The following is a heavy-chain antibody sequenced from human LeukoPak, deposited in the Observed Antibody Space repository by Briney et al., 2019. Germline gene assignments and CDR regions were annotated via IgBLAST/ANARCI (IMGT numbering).Heavy chain of an antibody. V-gene: IGHV3-30*18. Sequence: GGSLRLSCAASGFTFSNYGMHWVRQGPGKGLEWVAVISYDGSNKHYADSVNGRFTISRDNSKNTLYLQMNSLRVEDSAVYYCAKPLYFGESLNWFDPWGQGTLVTVSS. CDR3: AKPLYFGESLNWFDP. J-gene: IGHJ5*02. D-gene: IGHD3-10*01. CDR2: ISYDGSNK. CDR1: GFTFSNYG.